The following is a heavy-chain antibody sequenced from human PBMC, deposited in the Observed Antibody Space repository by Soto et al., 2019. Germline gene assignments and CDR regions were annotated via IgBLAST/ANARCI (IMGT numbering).Heavy chain of an antibody. J-gene: IGHJ5*01. CDR1: GDSVSTNDAT. D-gene: IGHD2-8*01. V-gene: IGHV6-1*01. CDR2: TYYRSKWYS. Sequence: PSQTLSLTCVISGDSVSTNDATWECIRQSPSRGLEWLGRTYYRSKWYSDYAVSVKGRITINPDTSNNQLSLQLSSVTPDDTAMYYCARLIGNSWLDSWGEGTLVTVSS. CDR3: ARLIGNSWLDS.